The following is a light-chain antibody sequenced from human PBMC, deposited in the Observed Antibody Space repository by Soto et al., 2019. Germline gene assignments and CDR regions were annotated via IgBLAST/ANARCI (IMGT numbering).Light chain of an antibody. V-gene: IGLV2-14*01. CDR3: SSYTSSSTRV. Sequence: QSALTQPASVSGSPGQSITISCTGTSSDFGGYNYVSWYQQHPGKAPKLMIYEVSNRPSGVSNRFSGSKSGNTASLTISGLQAEDEADYYCSSYTSSSTRVFGTGTKLTVL. CDR1: SSDFGGYNY. J-gene: IGLJ1*01. CDR2: EVS.